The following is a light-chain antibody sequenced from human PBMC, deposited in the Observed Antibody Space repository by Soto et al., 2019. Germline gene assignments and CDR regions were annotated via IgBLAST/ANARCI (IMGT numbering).Light chain of an antibody. Sequence: IHMTQSPSSPSASVGDSVTIPCRASQSMGSYLNWYQQKSGKAPNLLIPGGSILQSGVPPRFSGGGGGTDFTLTISSLQPEDFASYYCQQIYTIPLTFGGGTKVDIK. J-gene: IGKJ4*01. CDR2: GGS. V-gene: IGKV1-39*01. CDR1: QSMGSY. CDR3: QQIYTIPLT.